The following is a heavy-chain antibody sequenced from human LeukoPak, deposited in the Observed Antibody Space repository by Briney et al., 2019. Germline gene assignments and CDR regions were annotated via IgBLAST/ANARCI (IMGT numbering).Heavy chain of an antibody. D-gene: IGHD6-13*01. CDR3: ANLFASSWSVDY. J-gene: IGHJ4*02. V-gene: IGHV3-48*04. CDR2: ISSSSSNI. Sequence: GGSLRLSCAASGFTFSDYAMNWVRQAPGMGLEWISYISSSSSNIYYADSVRGRFTISRDNAKNSLYLEMNSLRAEDTAVYYCANLFASSWSVDYWGRGTLVTVSS. CDR1: GFTFSDYA.